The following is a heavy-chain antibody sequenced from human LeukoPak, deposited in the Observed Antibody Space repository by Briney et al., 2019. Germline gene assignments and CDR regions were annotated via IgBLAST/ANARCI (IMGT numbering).Heavy chain of an antibody. CDR3: ARVSDSSGYYYGY. CDR2: IYSGGST. D-gene: IGHD3-22*01. CDR1: GFTVSSNY. Sequence: QTGGSLRLSCAASGFTVSSNYISWVRQAPGKWLEWVSVIYSGGSTCYADSVKGRFTISRDNSKNTLYLQMNSLRAEDTAVYYCARVSDSSGYYYGYWGQGTLVTVSS. J-gene: IGHJ4*02. V-gene: IGHV3-53*01.